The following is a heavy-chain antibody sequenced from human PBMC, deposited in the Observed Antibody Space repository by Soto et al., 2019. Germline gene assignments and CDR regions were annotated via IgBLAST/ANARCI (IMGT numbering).Heavy chain of an antibody. Sequence: ASETLSLTCTVSGGSISSSSYYWSWIRQPPGKGLEWIGSIYYSGSTYYNPSLKSRVTISVDTSKNQFSLKLSSVTAADTAVYYCARPLTDTAMAPLAFDYWGQGTLVTVSS. V-gene: IGHV4-39*01. CDR2: IYYSGST. CDR3: ARPLTDTAMAPLAFDY. J-gene: IGHJ4*02. D-gene: IGHD5-18*01. CDR1: GGSISSSSYY.